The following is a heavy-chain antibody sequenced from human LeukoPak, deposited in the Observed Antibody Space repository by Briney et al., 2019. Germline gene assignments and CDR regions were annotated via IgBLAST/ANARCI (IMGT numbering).Heavy chain of an antibody. CDR1: GGTFSSYA. J-gene: IGHJ4*02. CDR2: IIPILGIA. Sequence: GASVKVSCKASGGTFSSYAISWVRQAPGQGLEWMGRIIPILGIANYAQKFRGRVTITADKSTSTAYMELSSLRSEDTAVYYCARDEGDCGDYVRYDYWGQGTLVTVSS. V-gene: IGHV1-69*04. CDR3: ARDEGDCGDYVRYDY. D-gene: IGHD4-17*01.